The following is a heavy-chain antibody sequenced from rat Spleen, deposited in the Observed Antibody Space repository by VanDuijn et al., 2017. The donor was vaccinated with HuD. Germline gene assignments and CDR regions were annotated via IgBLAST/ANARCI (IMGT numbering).Heavy chain of an antibody. Sequence: EVQLVESGGGLVQPGRSLKLSCAASGFTFSNFGMHWIRQAPTKGLEWVASISVSGGSTYYRDSVKGRFTISRDNAKSSLYLQMDSLRSEDTATYYCTTGYYDGYYLVFDYWGQGVMVTVSS. V-gene: IGHV5-19*01. CDR3: TTGYYDGYYLVFDY. CDR2: ISVSGGST. CDR1: GFTFSNFG. D-gene: IGHD1-12*03. J-gene: IGHJ2*01.